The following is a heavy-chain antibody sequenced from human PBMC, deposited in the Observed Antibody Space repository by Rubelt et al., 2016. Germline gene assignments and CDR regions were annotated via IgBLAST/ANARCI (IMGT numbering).Heavy chain of an antibody. J-gene: IGHJ4*02. CDR3: ARIAHSRGIFDY. V-gene: IGHV2-70*18. Sequence: ESGPGLVKPSETLSLTCTVSGGSISSYYCSWIRQPPGKALEWLALIDWDDDKYYSTSLKTRLTISKDTSKNQVVLTMTNMDPVDTATYYGARIAHSRGIFDYWGQGTLVTVSS. CDR1: GGSISSYYC. CDR2: IDWDDDK. D-gene: IGHD2-15*01.